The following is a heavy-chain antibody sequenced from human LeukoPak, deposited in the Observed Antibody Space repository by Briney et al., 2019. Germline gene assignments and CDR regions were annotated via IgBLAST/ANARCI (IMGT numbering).Heavy chain of an antibody. CDR1: GGSFSGYY. J-gene: IGHJ5*02. CDR2: INRSGST. CDR3: ASDGYDIWTGYLNWFDP. V-gene: IGHV4-34*01. D-gene: IGHD3-9*01. Sequence: WEALSLSCAVYGGSFSGYYWSWIRQPPGKGLEWIGEINRSGSTNYNPSLKRRVTISVHTSKNQYSLKLSSVHAADTAVYYCASDGYDIWTGYLNWFDPWGQGTLVTVSS.